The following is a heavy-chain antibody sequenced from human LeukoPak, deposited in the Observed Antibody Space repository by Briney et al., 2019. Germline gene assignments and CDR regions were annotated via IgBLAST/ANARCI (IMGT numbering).Heavy chain of an antibody. J-gene: IGHJ4*02. CDR3: AKEKNELRFLEWLSDPIDY. D-gene: IGHD3-3*01. V-gene: IGHV3-21*04. Sequence: SGGSLRLSCAASGFTFSSYSMNWVRQAPGKGLEWVSSISSSSSYIYYADSVKGRFTISRDNAKNSLYLQMNSLRAEDTAVYYCAKEKNELRFLEWLSDPIDYWGQGTLVTVSS. CDR1: GFTFSSYS. CDR2: ISSSSSYI.